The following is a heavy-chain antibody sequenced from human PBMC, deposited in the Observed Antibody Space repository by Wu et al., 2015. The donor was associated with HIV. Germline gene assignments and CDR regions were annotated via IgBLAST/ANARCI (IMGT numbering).Heavy chain of an antibody. CDR1: GATFNNYA. Sequence: QVHLLQSGAEVKKSGSSVRVSCKASGATFNNYALSWVRQAPGQGLEWMGRLIPMYGTADYAQKFQGRVTITADVSTNTAYMVVSSLRSEDTAVYYCSRGYSYELEHWGQGTLVTVSS. CDR2: LIPMYGTA. V-gene: IGHV1-69*13. D-gene: IGHD5-18*01. CDR3: SRGYSYELEH. J-gene: IGHJ4*02.